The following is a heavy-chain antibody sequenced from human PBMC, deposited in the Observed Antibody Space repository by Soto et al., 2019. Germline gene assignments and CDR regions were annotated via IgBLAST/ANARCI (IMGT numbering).Heavy chain of an antibody. D-gene: IGHD6-6*01. Sequence: GGSLRLSCAASGFTFSSYAMSWVRQAPGKGLEWVSAISGSGGSTYYADSVKGRFTDSRDNSKNTLYLQMNSLRAEDTAVYYCAKELLGSSSNYYGMDVWGQGTTVTVSS. CDR3: AKELLGSSSNYYGMDV. CDR2: ISGSGGST. V-gene: IGHV3-23*01. J-gene: IGHJ6*02. CDR1: GFTFSSYA.